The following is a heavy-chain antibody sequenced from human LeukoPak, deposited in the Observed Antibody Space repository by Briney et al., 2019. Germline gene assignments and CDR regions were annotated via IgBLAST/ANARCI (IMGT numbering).Heavy chain of an antibody. Sequence: GESLKISCKGSGYSFTSYWIGWVRQMPGKGLEWMGIIYPGDSDTRYSPSFQGQVTISADKSISTAYLQWSSLKASDTAMYYCARISRGYYDFWSGSEFYFDCWGQGTLVTVSS. V-gene: IGHV5-51*01. CDR2: IYPGDSDT. J-gene: IGHJ4*02. CDR3: ARISRGYYDFWSGSEFYFDC. D-gene: IGHD3-3*01. CDR1: GYSFTSYW.